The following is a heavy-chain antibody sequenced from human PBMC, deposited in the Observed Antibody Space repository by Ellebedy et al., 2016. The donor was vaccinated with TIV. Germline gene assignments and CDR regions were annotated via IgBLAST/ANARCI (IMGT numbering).Heavy chain of an antibody. V-gene: IGHV4-39*01. J-gene: IGHJ6*02. CDR2: IYYSGRT. D-gene: IGHD6-6*01. Sequence: SETLSLTXTVSGGSISSYYWSWIRQPPGKGLEWIGSIYYSGRTYYNPSLKSRVIISVDTSKNQFSLRLSSVTAADTAVYYCARLAYSSSSRDYYYGMDVWGQGTTVTVSS. CDR1: GGSISSYY. CDR3: ARLAYSSSSRDYYYGMDV.